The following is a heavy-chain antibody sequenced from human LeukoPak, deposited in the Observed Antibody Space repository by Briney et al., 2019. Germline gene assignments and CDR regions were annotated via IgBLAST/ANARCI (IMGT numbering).Heavy chain of an antibody. Sequence: GRSLRLSCAASGFTFSSYGMHWVRPAPGKGLEWVAVIWYDGSNKYYADSVKGRFTISRDNSKNTLYLQMNSLRAEDTAVYYCARDRYYYDSSGWFYFDYWGQGALVTVSS. CDR1: GFTFSSYG. J-gene: IGHJ4*02. CDR3: ARDRYYYDSSGWFYFDY. CDR2: IWYDGSNK. D-gene: IGHD3-22*01. V-gene: IGHV3-33*01.